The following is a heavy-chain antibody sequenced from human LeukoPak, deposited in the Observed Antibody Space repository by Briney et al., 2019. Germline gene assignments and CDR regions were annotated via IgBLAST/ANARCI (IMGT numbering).Heavy chain of an antibody. Sequence: SETLSLTCAVSDDSIRSSAYYWGWIRQPPGKGLEWIGSIYYSGSTYYNPSLKSRVTISVDTSKNQFSLKLSSVTAADTAVYYCATVLYDFDWFDAFDIWGQGTMVTVSS. V-gene: IGHV4-39*01. D-gene: IGHD3-9*01. J-gene: IGHJ3*02. CDR2: IYYSGST. CDR3: ATVLYDFDWFDAFDI. CDR1: DDSIRSSAYY.